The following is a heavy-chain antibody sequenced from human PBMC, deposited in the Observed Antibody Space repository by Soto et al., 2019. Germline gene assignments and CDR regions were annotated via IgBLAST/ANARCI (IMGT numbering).Heavy chain of an antibody. CDR1: GFSLNTGGVG. V-gene: IGHV2-5*02. J-gene: IGHJ4*02. CDR2: IYWDDDK. D-gene: IGHD6-19*01. CDR3: ARRRGGFGGGWTTPYFDY. Sequence: QITLKESGPPVVKPTQTLTLTCSLSGFSLNTGGVGVGWIRQPPGKALEWLAVIYWDDDKSWNPSLRDRLTINRDASDDQVVLTVTNMDPVDTGTYYCARRRGGFGGGWTTPYFDYWGQWTLVTVS.